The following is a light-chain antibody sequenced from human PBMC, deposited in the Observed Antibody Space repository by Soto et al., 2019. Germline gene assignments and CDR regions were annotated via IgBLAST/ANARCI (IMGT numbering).Light chain of an antibody. V-gene: IGKV2-30*02. CDR1: QNLVHRTGYTY. Sequence: DVVLTQSPLSLPVTLGQPASISCKSSQNLVHRTGYTYLNWFQQRPGQSPRRLIYKVSNRDFGVPDRFSGSGSGTEFTLKISRVEAEDIGVYFCMQGSDWPPFGEGTKVEIK. CDR3: MQGSDWPP. J-gene: IGKJ4*01. CDR2: KVS.